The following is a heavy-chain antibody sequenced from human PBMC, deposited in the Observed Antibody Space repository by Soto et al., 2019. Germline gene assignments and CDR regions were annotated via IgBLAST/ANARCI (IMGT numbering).Heavy chain of an antibody. J-gene: IGHJ4*02. CDR3: ASRDPGTSVDY. CDR2: IYRTGST. Sequence: SETLSLTCAVSGGSFTSNNWWTWVRQPPGQGLEWIGEIYRTGSTNYNPSLKSRVTISLDESENQFSLKVTSLTAADTAVYYCASRDPGTSVDYWGQGTLVTVSS. CDR1: GGSFTSNNW. D-gene: IGHD1-7*01. V-gene: IGHV4-4*02.